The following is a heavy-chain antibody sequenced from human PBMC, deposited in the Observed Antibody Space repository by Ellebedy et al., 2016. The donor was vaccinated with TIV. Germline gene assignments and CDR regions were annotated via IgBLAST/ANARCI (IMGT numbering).Heavy chain of an antibody. CDR3: ARASAGLDY. J-gene: IGHJ4*02. CDR1: GFTFSSHD. Sequence: GESLKISCAAPGFTFSSHDMHWVRQGTGKGLEWVSAIGSAGDTSYSGSVKGRFTISRENGKNSVYLQMNSLRAEDTAVYYCARASAGLDYWGQGTLVTVSS. D-gene: IGHD6-13*01. CDR2: IGSAGDT. V-gene: IGHV3-13*01.